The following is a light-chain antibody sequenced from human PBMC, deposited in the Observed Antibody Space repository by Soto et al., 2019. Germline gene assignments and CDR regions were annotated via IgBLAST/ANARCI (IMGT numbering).Light chain of an antibody. CDR2: DAT. Sequence: QSALTQPASVSGSPGQSITISCIGISSDVGGYKNVSWYQQCPGKAPKLMIYDATNRPSGISNRFSGSKSGNTASLTISGLQAEDEAEYYCSSYTSNNAPVVFGGGTKLTVL. CDR1: SSDVGGYKN. J-gene: IGLJ2*01. CDR3: SSYTSNNAPVV. V-gene: IGLV2-14*01.